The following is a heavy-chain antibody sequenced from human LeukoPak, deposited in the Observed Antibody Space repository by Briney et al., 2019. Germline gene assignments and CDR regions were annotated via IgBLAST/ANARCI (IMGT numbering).Heavy chain of an antibody. CDR2: FDPEDGET. CDR1: GYTLTELS. V-gene: IGHV1-24*01. D-gene: IGHD1-26*01. Sequence: EASVKVSCKVSGYTLTELSMHWVRQAPGKGLEWMGGFDPEDGETIYAQKFQGRVTMTEDTSTDTAYMELSGLRSEDTAVYYCATAVGSSDYYFDYWGQGTLVTVSS. CDR3: ATAVGSSDYYFDY. J-gene: IGHJ4*02.